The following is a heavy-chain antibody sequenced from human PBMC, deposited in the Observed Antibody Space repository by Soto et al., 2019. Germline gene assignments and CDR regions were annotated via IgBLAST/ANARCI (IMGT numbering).Heavy chain of an antibody. Sequence: EVQLVESGGGLVQPGGSLRLSCAASGFTFSSYEMNWVRQAPGKGLEWVSYISSGGSTIYYADSVKGRFTISRDNAKNSLYLQMNSLRAEDTAVYYCARIDYGGNYAFDIWGQGTMVTVSS. V-gene: IGHV3-48*03. CDR1: GFTFSSYE. CDR3: ARIDYGGNYAFDI. CDR2: ISSGGSTI. D-gene: IGHD4-17*01. J-gene: IGHJ3*02.